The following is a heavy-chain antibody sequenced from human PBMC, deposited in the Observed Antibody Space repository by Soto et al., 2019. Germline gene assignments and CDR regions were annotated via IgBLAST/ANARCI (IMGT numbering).Heavy chain of an antibody. D-gene: IGHD2-15*01. CDR2: ISSSGSTI. J-gene: IGHJ6*03. V-gene: IGHV3-11*01. Sequence: GGSLRVSCAASGFTFSDYYMSWIRQAPGKGLEWVSYISSSGSTIYYADSVKGRFTISRDNAKNSLYLQMNSLRAEDTAVYYCAREIVVAVAATHHYYYYMDVWGKGTTVTVSS. CDR1: GFTFSDYY. CDR3: AREIVVAVAATHHYYYYMDV.